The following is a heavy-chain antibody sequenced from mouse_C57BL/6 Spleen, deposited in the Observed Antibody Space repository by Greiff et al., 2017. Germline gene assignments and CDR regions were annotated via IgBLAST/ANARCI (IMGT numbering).Heavy chain of an antibody. CDR3: ARGNYVYYAMDY. D-gene: IGHD2-1*01. Sequence: QVQLQQSGPELVKPGASVKISCKASGYAFSSSWMNWVNQRPGKGLEWIGRIYPGDGDTNYNGKFKGKATLTADKSSSTAYMQLSSLTSEDSAVYFCARGNYVYYAMDYWGQGTSVTVSS. V-gene: IGHV1-82*01. J-gene: IGHJ4*01. CDR2: IYPGDGDT. CDR1: GYAFSSSW.